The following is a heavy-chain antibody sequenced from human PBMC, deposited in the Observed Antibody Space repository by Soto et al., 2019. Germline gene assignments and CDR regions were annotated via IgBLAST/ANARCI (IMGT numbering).Heavy chain of an antibody. CDR2: ISAYNGNT. V-gene: IGHV1-18*01. Sequence: ASVKVSCKASGYTFTSYGISWVRQAPGQGLEWMGWISAYNGNTNYAQKLQGRVTMTTVTSTSTAYMELRSLRSDDTAVYYCARARTTVTTPVFGYWGQGTLVTVSS. J-gene: IGHJ4*02. CDR1: GYTFTSYG. CDR3: ARARTTVTTPVFGY. D-gene: IGHD4-17*01.